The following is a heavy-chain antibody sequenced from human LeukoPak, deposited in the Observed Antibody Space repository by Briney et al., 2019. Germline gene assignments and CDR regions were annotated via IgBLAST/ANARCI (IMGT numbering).Heavy chain of an antibody. D-gene: IGHD5-18*01. CDR1: GFTFDDYA. J-gene: IGHJ5*02. CDR2: ISWNSGSI. V-gene: IGHV3-9*01. CDR3: AKGGYSYGLDGFDP. Sequence: SLRLSCAASGFTFDDYAMHSVRPAPGKGLEWVSGISWNSGSIGYAASVKGRFPISRDNAKNSLYLQMNSLRAEDTALYYWAKGGYSYGLDGFDPWGQGTLVTVSS.